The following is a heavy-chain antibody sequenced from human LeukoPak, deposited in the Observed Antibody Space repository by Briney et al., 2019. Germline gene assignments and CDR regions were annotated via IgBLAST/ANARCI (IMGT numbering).Heavy chain of an antibody. CDR2: IILIFGTA. CDR1: GGTFSSYA. Sequence: SVKVSCKASGGTFSSYAISWVRQAPGQGLEWMGGIILIFGTANYAQKFQGRVTITADESTSTAYMELSSLRSEDTAVYYCATTTKGTYYYGSGSYSHGYWGQGTLVTVSS. V-gene: IGHV1-69*01. CDR3: ATTTKGTYYYGSGSYSHGY. D-gene: IGHD3-10*01. J-gene: IGHJ4*02.